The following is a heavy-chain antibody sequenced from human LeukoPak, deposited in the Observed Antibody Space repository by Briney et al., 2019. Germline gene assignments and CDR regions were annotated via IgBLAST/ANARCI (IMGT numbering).Heavy chain of an antibody. CDR2: INPNTGST. V-gene: IGHV1-46*01. D-gene: IGHD5/OR15-5a*01. CDR1: GYTFINYY. Sequence: ASVKVSFTASGYTFINYYLHWVRQAPGQGLVWMGQINPNTGSTNCAQMFRGRVTMTADTSTNTVYMELNSLTSDDTAVYYCARDLSGWGNSVYWGQGTLVTVSS. J-gene: IGHJ4*02. CDR3: ARDLSGWGNSVY.